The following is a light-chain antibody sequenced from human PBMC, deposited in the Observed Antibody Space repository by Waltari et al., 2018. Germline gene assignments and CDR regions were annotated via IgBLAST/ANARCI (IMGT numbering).Light chain of an antibody. J-gene: IGLJ3*02. Sequence: QLVLTQSPSVSASLGASAKLTCTLSSGHSSYAIAWHQQQPEKGPRYLMKLNSDGSQSKGDGVPDRFSGTSAGTARSPTISSLQSEDEAYYYCQTWGTGIWVFGGGTKLTVL. CDR3: QTWGTGIWV. CDR1: SGHSSYA. V-gene: IGLV4-69*01. CDR2: LNSDGSQ.